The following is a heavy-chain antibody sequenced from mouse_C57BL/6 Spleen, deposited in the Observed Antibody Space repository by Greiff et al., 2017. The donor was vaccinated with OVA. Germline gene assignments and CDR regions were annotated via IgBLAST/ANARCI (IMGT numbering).Heavy chain of an antibody. Sequence: QVQLQQPGAELVKPGASVKLSCKASGYTFTSYWMQWVKQRPGQGLEWIGEIDPSDSYTNYNQKFKGKATLTVDTSSSTAYMQLSSLTSEDSAVYYCARSDTTVVATEGYWGQGTTLTVSS. J-gene: IGHJ2*01. CDR1: GYTFTSYW. CDR3: ARSDTTVVATEGY. CDR2: IDPSDSYT. V-gene: IGHV1-50*01. D-gene: IGHD1-1*01.